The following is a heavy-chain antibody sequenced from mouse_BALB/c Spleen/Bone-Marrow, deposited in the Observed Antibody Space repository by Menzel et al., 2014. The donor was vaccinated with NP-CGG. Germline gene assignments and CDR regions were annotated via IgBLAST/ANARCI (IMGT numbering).Heavy chain of an antibody. Sequence: QVQLQQSGAELVKPGASVKLSCKASGYTFTTYDINWVRQRPEQGLEWIGWIFPGDGSTKYNEKFKGKATLTTDKSSSTAYMQVSRLTSEDSAVYFWAGDGDDGYYGGDGMDYWGQGISVAVSS. J-gene: IGHJ4*01. CDR1: GYTFTTYD. CDR2: IFPGDGST. V-gene: IGHV1S56*01. D-gene: IGHD2-3*01. CDR3: AGDGDDGYYGGDGMDY.